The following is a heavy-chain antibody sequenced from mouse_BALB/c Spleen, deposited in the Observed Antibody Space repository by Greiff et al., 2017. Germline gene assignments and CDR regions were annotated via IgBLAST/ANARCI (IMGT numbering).Heavy chain of an antibody. CDR2: ILPGSGST. Sequence: QVQLQQSGAELMKPGASVKISCKATGYTFSSYWIEWVKQRPGHGLEWIGEILPGSGSTNYNEKFKGKATFTADTSSNTAYMQLSSLTSEDSAAYYCARDAFYDYDAMDYWGQGTSVTVSS. CDR3: ARDAFYDYDAMDY. J-gene: IGHJ4*01. D-gene: IGHD2-3*01. CDR1: GYTFSSYW. V-gene: IGHV1-9*01.